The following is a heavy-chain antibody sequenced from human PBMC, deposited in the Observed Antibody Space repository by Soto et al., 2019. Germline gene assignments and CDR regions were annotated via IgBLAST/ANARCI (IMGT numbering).Heavy chain of an antibody. D-gene: IGHD3-10*01. J-gene: IGHJ5*02. V-gene: IGHV5-51*03. CDR1: GYSFTNYW. Sequence: EVQLVQSGAEVKKPGESLKISCKGSGYSFTNYWIGWVRQMPGKGLEWMGIIYPGDSDTSYSPSFQGQVTISADKSISAAYLRRSSLTASATARYYCAQSSAGSRNYYWFDPWGQGALVTVSS. CDR3: AQSSAGSRNYYWFDP. CDR2: IYPGDSDT.